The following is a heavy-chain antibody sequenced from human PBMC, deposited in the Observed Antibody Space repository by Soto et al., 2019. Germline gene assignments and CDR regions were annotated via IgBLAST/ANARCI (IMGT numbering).Heavy chain of an antibody. J-gene: IGHJ4*02. CDR2: ISGSGGST. D-gene: IGHD3-3*01. CDR1: GFTFSSDA. Sequence: GGSLRLSCAASGFTFSSDAMSWVRQAPGKGLEWVSAISGSGGSTYYADSVKGRFTISRDNSKNTLYLQMNSLRAEDTAVYYCAKDQYYDFWSGYSSPFDYWGQGTLVTVSS. CDR3: AKDQYYDFWSGYSSPFDY. V-gene: IGHV3-23*01.